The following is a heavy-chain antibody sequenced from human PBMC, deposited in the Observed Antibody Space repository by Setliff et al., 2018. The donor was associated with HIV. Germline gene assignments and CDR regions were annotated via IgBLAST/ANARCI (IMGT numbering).Heavy chain of an antibody. V-gene: IGHV3-30*14. CDR1: GFTFSSYV. CDR3: ARELYREWDY. D-gene: IGHD3-16*02. J-gene: IGHJ4*02. Sequence: GGSLRLFCAATGFTFSSYVLHWVRQAPGKGLEWVAVMSTGGDIKIYADSVKGRFTISRDNSKNTVYLQMNSLRVEDTAVYYCARELYREWDYWGQGTLVTVSS. CDR2: MSTGGDIK.